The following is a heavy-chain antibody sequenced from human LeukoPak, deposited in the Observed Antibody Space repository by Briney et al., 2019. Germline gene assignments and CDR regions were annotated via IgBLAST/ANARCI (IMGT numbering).Heavy chain of an antibody. D-gene: IGHD3-22*01. V-gene: IGHV1-69*13. CDR2: IIPIFGTA. Sequence: GASVKVSCKASGGTFSSYAISWVRQAPGQGLEWMGGIIPIFGTANYAQKFQGRVTITADESTSTAYMELSSLRSEDTAVYYCARMARAYYYDSSGYYYMPPHFDYWGQGTLVTVSS. CDR3: ARMARAYYYDSSGYYYMPPHFDY. CDR1: GGTFSSYA. J-gene: IGHJ4*02.